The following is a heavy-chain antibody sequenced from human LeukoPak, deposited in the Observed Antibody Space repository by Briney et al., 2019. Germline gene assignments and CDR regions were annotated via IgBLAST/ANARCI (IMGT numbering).Heavy chain of an antibody. V-gene: IGHV4-39*07. CDR2: INHSGST. J-gene: IGHJ4*02. CDR3: ARKPPVFSVGATRVAGPP. D-gene: IGHD1-26*01. CDR1: GGSVSSGSYY. Sequence: PSETLSLTCTVSGGSVSSGSYYWSWIRQPPGKGLEWIGEINHSGSTNYNPSLKSRVTISVDTSKNQFSLKLSSVTAADTAVYYCARKPPVFSVGATRVAGPPWGQGTLVTVSS.